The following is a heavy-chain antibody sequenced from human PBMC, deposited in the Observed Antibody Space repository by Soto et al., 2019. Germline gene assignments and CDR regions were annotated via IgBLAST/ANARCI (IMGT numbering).Heavy chain of an antibody. CDR3: ARLPKGSTVTS. J-gene: IGHJ4*02. V-gene: IGHV3-48*02. D-gene: IGHD4-17*01. CDR2: ITSSGDST. Sequence: HGGSLRLSCAGSGFRFSDYSMNWVRQAPGKGLEWVSYITSSGDSTYYADSVKGRFTVSRDNAKNSLFLQMNGLRDEDTAVYYCARLPKGSTVTSWGQGTLVTVSS. CDR1: GFRFSDYS.